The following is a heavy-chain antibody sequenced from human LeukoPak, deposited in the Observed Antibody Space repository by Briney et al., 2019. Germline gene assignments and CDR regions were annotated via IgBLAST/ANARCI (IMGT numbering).Heavy chain of an antibody. D-gene: IGHD2-8*02. CDR2: INPRGTST. CDR1: GYSFTSHY. J-gene: IGHJ5*02. V-gene: IGHV1-46*01. Sequence: ASVKVSCKASGYSFTSHYMHWVGQAPGQGLEWMGLINPRGTSTIYAEKFQGRIIMTRDMSTTTDYMELSSLKSDDTAVYYCARDNSMHERGWCFDPWGQGTLVTVSS. CDR3: ARDNSMHERGWCFDP.